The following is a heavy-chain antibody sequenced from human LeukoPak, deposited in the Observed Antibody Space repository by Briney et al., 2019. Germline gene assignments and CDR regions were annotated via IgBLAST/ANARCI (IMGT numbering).Heavy chain of an antibody. J-gene: IGHJ6*03. CDR2: IYSGGST. D-gene: IGHD3-3*01. V-gene: IGHV3-66*04. Sequence: SGESLRLSCAASGFTVSSNYMSWVRQAPGKGLEWVSVIYSGGSTYYADSVKGRFTISRDNSKNTLYLQMNSLRAEDTAVYYCAKHGGFWSGYYFHYYYYYYMDVWGKGTTVTVSS. CDR3: AKHGGFWSGYYFHYYYYYYMDV. CDR1: GFTVSSNY.